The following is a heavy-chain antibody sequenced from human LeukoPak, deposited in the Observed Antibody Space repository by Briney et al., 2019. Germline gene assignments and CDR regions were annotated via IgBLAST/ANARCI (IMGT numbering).Heavy chain of an antibody. J-gene: IGHJ4*02. V-gene: IGHV1-2*02. CDR3: ARDKIRHRTLVY. CDR1: GYTFTGYY. Sequence: ASVKFSCKASGYTFTGYYMHWVRQAPGQGLEWMGWINPNSGGTNYAQKFQGRVTMTRDTSISTAYMELSRLRSDDTAVYYCARDKIRHRTLVYWGQGTLVTVSS. CDR2: INPNSGGT. D-gene: IGHD6-6*01.